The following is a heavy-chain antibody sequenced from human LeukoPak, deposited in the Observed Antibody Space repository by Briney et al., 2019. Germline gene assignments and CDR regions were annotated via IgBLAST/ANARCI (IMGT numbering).Heavy chain of an antibody. D-gene: IGHD5-18*01. J-gene: IGHJ4*02. Sequence: PGGSLRLSCEASGFTFGSHAMYWVRQAPGKGLEWVAGIFGSGGSPHYEDPVKGRFTISRDNSRNTVYLQINSLRAEDTAVYYCGKTTVGYSSGQKPAWPVDYWGQGTLVTVSS. V-gene: IGHV3-23*01. CDR2: IFGSGGSP. CDR1: GFTFGSHA. CDR3: GKTTVGYSSGQKPAWPVDY.